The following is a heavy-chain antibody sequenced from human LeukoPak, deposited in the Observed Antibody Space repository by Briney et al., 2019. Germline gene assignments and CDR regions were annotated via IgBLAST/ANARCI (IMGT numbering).Heavy chain of an antibody. D-gene: IGHD3-10*02. Sequence: GGSLRLSCAASGFTFSSYAMSWVRQAPGKGLEWVSSISGSGGTIYYADSVKGRFTISRDNAKNSLYLQMNSLRAEDTAVYYCAELGITMIGGVWGKGTTVTISS. CDR2: ISGSGGTI. CDR3: AELGITMIGGV. V-gene: IGHV3-23*01. CDR1: GFTFSSYA. J-gene: IGHJ6*04.